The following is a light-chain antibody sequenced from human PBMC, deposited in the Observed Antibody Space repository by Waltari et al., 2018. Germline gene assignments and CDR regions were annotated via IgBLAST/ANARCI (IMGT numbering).Light chain of an antibody. CDR2: DDR. CDR1: NVGSKS. CDR3: QVWDTTSDRVV. V-gene: IGLV3-21*02. Sequence: SYVLTQPPSASVATGETARITCGGDNVGSKSVHWYQQKPGQATLLVVYDDRARPSGIPYRFSASNSGNTATLTITRVENGDEADYYCQVWDTTSDRVVFGGGTKLTVL. J-gene: IGLJ2*01.